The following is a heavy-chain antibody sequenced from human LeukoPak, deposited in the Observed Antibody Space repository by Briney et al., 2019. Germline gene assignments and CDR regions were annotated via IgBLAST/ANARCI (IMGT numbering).Heavy chain of an antibody. CDR2: IKSNTDGGTT. V-gene: IGHV3-15*01. Sequence: GGSLRLSCAASVFTLSNAWVTWVRQVPGKGLEWVGRIKSNTDGGTTDYAAPVKGRFTISGDNSENKVYLQMNSLKTEDTAVYYCTAVDYDYWGQGSLVTVSS. CDR3: TAVDYDY. J-gene: IGHJ4*01. D-gene: IGHD4-23*01. CDR1: VFTLSNAW.